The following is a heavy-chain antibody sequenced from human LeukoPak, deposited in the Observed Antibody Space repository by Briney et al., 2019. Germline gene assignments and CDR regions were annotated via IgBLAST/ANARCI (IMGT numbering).Heavy chain of an antibody. CDR2: INPNSGGT. V-gene: IGHV1-2*06. CDR3: ARATIAVAGKGYYYYYMDV. J-gene: IGHJ6*03. D-gene: IGHD6-19*01. Sequence: ASVKVSCKASGYTFTGYYMHWVRQAPGQGLEWMARINPNSGGTNYAQKFQGRVTMTRDTSISTAYMELSRLRSDDTAVYYCARATIAVAGKGYYYYYMDVWGKGTTVTVSS. CDR1: GYTFTGYY.